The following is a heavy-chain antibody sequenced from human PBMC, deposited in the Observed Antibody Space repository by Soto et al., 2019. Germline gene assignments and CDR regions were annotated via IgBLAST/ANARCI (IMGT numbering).Heavy chain of an antibody. CDR3: ARARGTLSALATTGIRVRLNYGMDG. CDR2: INHSGDT. V-gene: IGHV4-34*01. J-gene: IGHJ6*02. CDR1: GGPFSGYY. Sequence: SETLSLPCSVYGGPFSGYYWSWVRPPPGQVLEWIGEINHSGDTNYNPSLKSRVTISVDASKNQFSLRLTSVTAADTAVYYCARARGTLSALATTGIRVRLNYGMDGWGQGTTVTVSS. D-gene: IGHD6-13*01.